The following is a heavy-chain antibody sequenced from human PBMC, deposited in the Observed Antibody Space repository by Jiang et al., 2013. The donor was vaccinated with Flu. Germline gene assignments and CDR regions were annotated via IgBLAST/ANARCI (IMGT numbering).Heavy chain of an antibody. CDR1: GFTFSSYA. Sequence: GGGVVQPGRSLRLSCAASGFTFSSYAMHWVRQAPGKGLEWVAVISYDGSNKYYADSVKGRFTISRDNSKNTLYLQMNSLRAEDTAVYYCARDLWVATIDGGYYWGQGTLVTVSS. J-gene: IGHJ4*02. D-gene: IGHD5-12*01. V-gene: IGHV3-30-3*01. CDR3: ARDLWVATIDGGYY. CDR2: ISYDGSNK.